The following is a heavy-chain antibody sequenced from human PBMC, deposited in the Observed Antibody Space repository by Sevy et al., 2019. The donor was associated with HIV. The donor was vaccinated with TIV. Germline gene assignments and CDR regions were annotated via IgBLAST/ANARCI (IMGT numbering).Heavy chain of an antibody. CDR1: GGTFSSYA. V-gene: IGHV1-69*13. CDR2: IIPIFGTA. J-gene: IGHJ3*02. D-gene: IGHD3-10*01. CDR3: ERTTYYYGSGSYRVHAFDI. Sequence: ASVKVSCKASGGTFSSYAISWVRQAPGQGLEWMGGIIPIFGTANYAQKFQGRVTITADESTSTAYMELSSLRSEDTAVYYCERTTYYYGSGSYRVHAFDIWGQGTMVTVSS.